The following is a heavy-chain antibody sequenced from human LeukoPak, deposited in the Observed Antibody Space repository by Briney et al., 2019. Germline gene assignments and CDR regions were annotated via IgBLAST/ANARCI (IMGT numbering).Heavy chain of an antibody. D-gene: IGHD2-2*02. V-gene: IGHV4-30-2*01. CDR2: IYHSGST. CDR1: GGSISSGGYY. CDR3: ARDNRRYYCSSTSCYRNWFDP. J-gene: IGHJ5*02. Sequence: PSETLSLTCTVSGGSISSGGYYWSWIRQPPGKGLEWIGYIYHSGSTYYNPSLKSRVTISVDRSKNQFSLKLSSVTAADTAVYYCARDNRRYYCSSTSCYRNWFDPWGQGTLVTVSS.